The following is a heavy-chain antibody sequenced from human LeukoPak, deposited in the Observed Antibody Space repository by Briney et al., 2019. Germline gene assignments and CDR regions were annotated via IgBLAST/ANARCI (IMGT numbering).Heavy chain of an antibody. CDR2: IIPIFGTA. Sequence: ASVKVSCKASGGTFSSYDISWVRQAPGQGLEWMGGIIPIFGTANYAQKFQGRVTITAGESTSTAYMEQSSLRSEDTAVYYCARDLTEGYDFWSGPFDYWGQGTLVTVSS. J-gene: IGHJ4*02. V-gene: IGHV1-69*13. D-gene: IGHD3-3*01. CDR1: GGTFSSYD. CDR3: ARDLTEGYDFWSGPFDY.